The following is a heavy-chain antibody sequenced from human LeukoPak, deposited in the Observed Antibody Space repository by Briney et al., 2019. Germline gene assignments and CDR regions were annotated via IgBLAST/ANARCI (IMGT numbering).Heavy chain of an antibody. CDR3: ARRTVTGRSFDR. J-gene: IGHJ4*02. V-gene: IGHV3-11*04. Sequence: GGSLRLSCAVSGFTFSDYYTSWISQAPGKGLEWVSYISSSATTIYYADSVKGRFTVSRDNAKNSLYLQMNSLRAEDTAVYYCARRTVTGRSFDRWGQGTLVTVSS. CDR1: GFTFSDYY. D-gene: IGHD4-17*01. CDR2: ISSSATTI.